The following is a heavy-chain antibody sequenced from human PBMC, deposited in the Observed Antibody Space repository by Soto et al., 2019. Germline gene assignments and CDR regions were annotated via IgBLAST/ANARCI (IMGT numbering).Heavy chain of an antibody. J-gene: IGHJ5*02. CDR2: IKSKTDGGTT. CDR1: GFTFSNAW. Sequence: GGSLRLSCAASGFTFSNAWMSWVRQAPGKGLEWVGRIKSKTDGGTTDYAAPVKGRFTISRDDSKNTLYLQMNSLKTEDTAVYYCTTDYGSGSYYIGSWGQGTLVPVYS. V-gene: IGHV3-15*01. CDR3: TTDYGSGSYYIGS. D-gene: IGHD3-10*01.